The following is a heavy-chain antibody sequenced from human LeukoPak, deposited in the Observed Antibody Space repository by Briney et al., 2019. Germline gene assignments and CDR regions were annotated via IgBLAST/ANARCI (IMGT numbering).Heavy chain of an antibody. CDR3: AKDVRFYCSSTSCYPDY. V-gene: IGHV3-30*02. CDR1: GFTVSSNY. D-gene: IGHD2-2*01. CDR2: IRYDGSNK. J-gene: IGHJ4*02. Sequence: GGSLRLSCAASGFTVSSNYVSWVRQAPGKGLEWVAFIRYDGSNKYYADSVKGRFTISRDNSKNTLYLQMNSLRAEDTAVYYCAKDVRFYCSSTSCYPDYWGQGTLVTVSS.